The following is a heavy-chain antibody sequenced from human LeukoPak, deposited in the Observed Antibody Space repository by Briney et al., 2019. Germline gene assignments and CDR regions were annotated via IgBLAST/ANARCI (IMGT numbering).Heavy chain of an antibody. V-gene: IGHV3-7*03. D-gene: IGHD2-15*01. Sequence: GGSLRLSCAASGFTFSSYWMSLVRQAPGKGLEWVANIKQDGSERYYVDSVKGRFTISRDNAKNSLYLQMNSLRAEDTAVYYCARGYCSGGSCYSAIFDYWGQGTLVTVSS. J-gene: IGHJ4*02. CDR3: ARGYCSGGSCYSAIFDY. CDR1: GFTFSSYW. CDR2: IKQDGSER.